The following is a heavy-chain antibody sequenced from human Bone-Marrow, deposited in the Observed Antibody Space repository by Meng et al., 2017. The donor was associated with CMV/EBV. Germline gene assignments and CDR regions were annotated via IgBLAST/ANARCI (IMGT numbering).Heavy chain of an antibody. CDR1: GFSFSTYG. CDR3: ARLTYVVAAFWTGYSPYYFDY. J-gene: IGHJ4*02. Sequence: GESLKISCAASGFSFSTYGMHWVRQAPGKGLEWVAVIWYDGSNQYYADSVKGRFTISRENSRNTLYLQMNSLRDEDTALYYCARLTYVVAAFWTGYSPYYFDYWGQGTLVTVSS. CDR2: IWYDGSNQ. V-gene: IGHV3-33*01. D-gene: IGHD3/OR15-3a*01.